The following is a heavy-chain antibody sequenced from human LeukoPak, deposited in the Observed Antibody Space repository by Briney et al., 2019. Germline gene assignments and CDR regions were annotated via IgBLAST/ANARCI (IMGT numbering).Heavy chain of an antibody. CDR2: IKQDGRER. CDR3: ARDAYIDRYFDY. V-gene: IGHV3-7*01. J-gene: IGHJ4*02. Sequence: PGGSPRLSCAASGFTYTNYWMSWVRQAPGKGLEGVANIKQDGRERYYVDSVKGRFTISRDNAKNSMYLQMNSLRADDTAVYYCARDAYIDRYFDYWGQGTLVTVSS. D-gene: IGHD3-22*01. CDR1: GFTYTNYW.